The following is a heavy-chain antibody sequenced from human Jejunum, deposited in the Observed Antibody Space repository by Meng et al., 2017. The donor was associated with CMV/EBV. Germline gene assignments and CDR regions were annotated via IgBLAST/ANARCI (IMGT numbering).Heavy chain of an antibody. CDR1: NYPFISYG. D-gene: IGHD6-19*01. Sequence: CKASNYPFISYGINWVRQAPGQGLEWMGWIGAYNGRTTYAQKFQGRVTMTTDTSTTTAYLYLTSLRSDDTAVYYCARSPVADTSFDSWGQGTLVTVSS. CDR3: ARSPVADTSFDS. CDR2: IGAYNGRT. J-gene: IGHJ4*02. V-gene: IGHV1-18*01.